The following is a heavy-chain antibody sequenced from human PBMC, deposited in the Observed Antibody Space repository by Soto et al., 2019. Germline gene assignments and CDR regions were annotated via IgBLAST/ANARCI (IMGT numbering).Heavy chain of an antibody. CDR2: MNPNSGNT. CDR3: ARLGYCSGGSCRRGNWFDP. V-gene: IGHV1-8*01. Sequence: ASVKVSCKASGDTFTSYEINWVRQAAGQGLEWMGWMNPNSGNTGYAQKFQGRVTMTRNTSISTGYMELSSLRSEDTAVYYCARLGYCSGGSCRRGNWFDPWGQGTLVTVSS. CDR1: GDTFTSYE. D-gene: IGHD2-15*01. J-gene: IGHJ5*02.